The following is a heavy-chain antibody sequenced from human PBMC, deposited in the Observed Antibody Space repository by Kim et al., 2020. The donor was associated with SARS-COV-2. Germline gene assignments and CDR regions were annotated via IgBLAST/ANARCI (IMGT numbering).Heavy chain of an antibody. Sequence: KKYADSGKGRFTISRNFSKNTMSLQMNSLTDEDTALYYCVRDIPSARLDYWGPGSPVTVSS. CDR3: VRDIPSARLDY. CDR2: K. V-gene: IGHV3-30*07. D-gene: IGHD2-21*01. J-gene: IGHJ4*02.